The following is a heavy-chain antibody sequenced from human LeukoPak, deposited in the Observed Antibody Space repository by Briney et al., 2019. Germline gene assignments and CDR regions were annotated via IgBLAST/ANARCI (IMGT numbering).Heavy chain of an antibody. V-gene: IGHV4-34*01. CDR3: ARDHSAGATYYYYGMDV. CDR2: MNPSGST. CDR1: GGSFSGYY. Sequence: PSETLSLTCAVYGGSFSGYYWTWIRQTPGKGLEWIGEMNPSGSTNYNPSLKSRVTISVDTSKNQFSLKLSSVTAADTAVYYCARDHSAGATYYYYGMDVWGQGTTVTVSS. J-gene: IGHJ6*02. D-gene: IGHD1-26*01.